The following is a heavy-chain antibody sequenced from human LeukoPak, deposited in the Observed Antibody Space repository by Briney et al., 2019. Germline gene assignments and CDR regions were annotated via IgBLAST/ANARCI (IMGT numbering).Heavy chain of an antibody. CDR2: IYYSGAT. D-gene: IGHD6-13*01. V-gene: IGHV4-39*01. J-gene: IGHJ4*02. CDR3: ARQGLQQLLPGSNF. Sequence: SETLSLTCTVSGGSISSTSYYWGWIRQAPGKGLEWLASIYYSGATYYNPSLKSRLTVSGDTSNNRFSLELISVTAADTAVYYCARQGLQQLLPGSNFWGQGTLVTVSS. CDR1: GGSISSTSYY.